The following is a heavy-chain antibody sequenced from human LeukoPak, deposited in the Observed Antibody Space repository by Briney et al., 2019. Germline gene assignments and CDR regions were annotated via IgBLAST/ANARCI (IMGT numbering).Heavy chain of an antibody. CDR2: ISSSSSYI. CDR3: ARVRLAAAGNRYYYMDV. V-gene: IGHV3-21*01. CDR1: GFTFSSYS. J-gene: IGHJ6*03. Sequence: PGGSLRLSCAASGFTFSSYSMNWVRQAPGKGLEWVSSISSSSSYIYYADSVKGRFTISRDNAKNSLYLQMNSLRAEDTAVYYCARVRLAAAGNRYYYMDVWGKGTTVTISS. D-gene: IGHD6-13*01.